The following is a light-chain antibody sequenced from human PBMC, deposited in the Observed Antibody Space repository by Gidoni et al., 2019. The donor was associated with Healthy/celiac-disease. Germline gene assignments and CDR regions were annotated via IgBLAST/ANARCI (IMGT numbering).Light chain of an antibody. CDR2: RNN. CDR3: AAWDDSLSGPL. J-gene: IGLJ2*01. Sequence: QSVLTQPPSASGTPGQRFTISCSGSRSNIGSNYVYWYQQLPGTAPKLLIYRNNQRPSGVPDRFSGSKSGTSASLAISGLRSEDEADYYCAAWDDSLSGPLFGGGTKLTVL. V-gene: IGLV1-47*01. CDR1: RSNIGSNY.